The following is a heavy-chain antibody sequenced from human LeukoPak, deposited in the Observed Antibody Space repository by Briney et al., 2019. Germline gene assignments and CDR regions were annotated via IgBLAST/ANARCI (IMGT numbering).Heavy chain of an antibody. J-gene: IGHJ4*02. D-gene: IGHD5-24*01. CDR1: GGSISSGSYY. Sequence: SQTLSLTCTVSGGSISSGSYYWSWIRRPAGKGLEWIGRIYTSGSTNYNPSLKSRVTISVDTSKNQFSLKLSSVTAAETAVYYCAREHRDGYTVFDYWGQGTLVTVSS. CDR2: IYTSGST. V-gene: IGHV4-61*02. CDR3: AREHRDGYTVFDY.